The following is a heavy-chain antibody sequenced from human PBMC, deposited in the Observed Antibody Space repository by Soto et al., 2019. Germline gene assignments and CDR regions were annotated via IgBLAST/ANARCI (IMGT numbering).Heavy chain of an antibody. D-gene: IGHD3-22*01. CDR3: ARVGGDSSGYYYYFDD. CDR2: ISYDGSNK. J-gene: IGHJ4*02. Sequence: GGALRLSCAASGFTFINHAMHWVLQAPGKGLEWVAIISYDGSNKYYADSVKGRFTISRDNSKNTLYLQMNSLRAEDTAVYYCARVGGDSSGYYYYFDDWGQGTLVTVSS. V-gene: IGHV3-30-3*01. CDR1: GFTFINHA.